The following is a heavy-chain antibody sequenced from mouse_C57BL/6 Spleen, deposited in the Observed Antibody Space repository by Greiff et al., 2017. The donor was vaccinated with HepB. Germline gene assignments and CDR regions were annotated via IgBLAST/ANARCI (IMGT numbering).Heavy chain of an antibody. V-gene: IGHV1-80*01. CDR1: GYAFSSYW. CDR2: IYPGDGDT. J-gene: IGHJ3*01. Sequence: VQLQQSGAELVKPGASVKISCKASGYAFSSYWMNWVKQRPGKGLEWIGQIYPGDGDTNYNGKFKGKATLTADKSSSPSYMQLSSLTSEDSAVYFCARSSGVAWFAYWGQGTLVTVSA. CDR3: ARSSGVAWFAY. D-gene: IGHD1-1*02.